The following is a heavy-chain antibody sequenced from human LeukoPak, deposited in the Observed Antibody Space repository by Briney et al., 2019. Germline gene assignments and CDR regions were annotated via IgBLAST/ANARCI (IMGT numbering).Heavy chain of an antibody. Sequence: SETLSLTCAVSGGSISSSSYYWGWIRQPPGRGLEWIGIIYYSGSTYYNPSLKSRVTISVDKSKNQFSLKLSSVTAADTAVYYCAATGYSSGWFASIRRDWFDPWGQGTLVTVSS. J-gene: IGHJ5*02. CDR2: IYYSGST. CDR1: GGSISSSSYY. D-gene: IGHD6-19*01. CDR3: AATGYSSGWFASIRRDWFDP. V-gene: IGHV4-39*07.